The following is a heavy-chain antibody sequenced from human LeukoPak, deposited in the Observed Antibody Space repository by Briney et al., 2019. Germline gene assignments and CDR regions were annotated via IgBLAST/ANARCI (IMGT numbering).Heavy chain of an antibody. J-gene: IGHJ4*02. V-gene: IGHV3-74*01. Sequence: QTGGSLRLSCAASGFTFSSYWMHWVRQTPGKGLVWVSRIKGDGSDTLYADSVKGRFTISRDNSKNTLYLQTSSLGVHDTALYYCARASTTVPNLLDYWGQGALVSVSS. CDR1: GFTFSSYW. D-gene: IGHD4-17*01. CDR2: IKGDGSDT. CDR3: ARASTTVPNLLDY.